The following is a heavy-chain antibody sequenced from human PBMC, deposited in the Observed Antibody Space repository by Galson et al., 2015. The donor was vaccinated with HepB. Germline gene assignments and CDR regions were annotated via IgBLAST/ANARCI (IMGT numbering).Heavy chain of an antibody. CDR2: INTNTGHP. CDR3: ARAEGSGYYYVGY. Sequence: SVKVSCKASGFTFSNYAINWVRQAPGQELEWMGWINTNTGHPTFARSFTGRFVFSLDTSVSTAYLQISRLQAEDTAVYYCARAEGSGYYYVGYWGQGTLVTVSS. CDR1: GFTFSNYA. J-gene: IGHJ4*02. V-gene: IGHV7-4-1*02. D-gene: IGHD3-22*01.